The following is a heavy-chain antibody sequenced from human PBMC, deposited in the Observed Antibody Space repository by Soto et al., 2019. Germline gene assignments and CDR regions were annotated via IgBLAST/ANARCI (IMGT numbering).Heavy chain of an antibody. CDR3: ARVSFFYGDYAYYFDY. CDR1: GFTFSDYY. V-gene: IGHV3-11*01. D-gene: IGHD4-17*01. J-gene: IGHJ4*02. Sequence: GALRLSCAASGFTFSDYYMSWIRQAPGKGLEWVSYISSSGSTIYYADSVKGRFTISRDNAKNSLYLQMNSLRAEDTAVYYCARVSFFYGDYAYYFDYWGQGTLVTVSS. CDR2: ISSSGSTI.